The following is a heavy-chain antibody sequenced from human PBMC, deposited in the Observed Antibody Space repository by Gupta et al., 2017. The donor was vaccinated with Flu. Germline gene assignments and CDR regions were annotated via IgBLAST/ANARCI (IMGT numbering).Heavy chain of an antibody. CDR3: ARDKRGIAVAGTLPDY. V-gene: IGHV3-20*01. CDR1: G. CDR2: INWNGGST. D-gene: IGHD6-19*01. J-gene: IGHJ4*02. Sequence: GMSWVRQAPGKGLEWVSGINWNGGSTGYADSVKGRFTISRDNAKNSLYLQMNSLRAEDTALYHCARDKRGIAVAGTLPDYWGQGTLVTVSS.